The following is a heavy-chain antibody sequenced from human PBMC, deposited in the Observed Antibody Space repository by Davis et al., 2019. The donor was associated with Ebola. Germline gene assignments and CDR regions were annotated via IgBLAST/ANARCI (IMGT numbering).Heavy chain of an antibody. CDR1: GFTFSSYG. Sequence: GESLKISCAASGFTFSSYGMHWVRQAPGKGLEWVAVISYDGSNKYYADSVKGRFTISRDNSKNTLHLQMNSLRAEDTAVYYCARDGMRDIEQTYYYGMDVWGQGTTVTVSS. CDR2: ISYDGSNK. J-gene: IGHJ6*02. CDR3: ARDGMRDIEQTYYYGMDV. V-gene: IGHV3-30*03. D-gene: IGHD2-15*01.